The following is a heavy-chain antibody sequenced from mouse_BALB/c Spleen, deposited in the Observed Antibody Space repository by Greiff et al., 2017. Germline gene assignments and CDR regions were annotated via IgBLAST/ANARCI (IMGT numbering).Heavy chain of an antibody. J-gene: IGHJ2*01. CDR2: IYPYNGGT. CDR1: GYTFTDYN. V-gene: IGHV1S29*02. CDR3: ARSDYGYRVVYFDY. D-gene: IGHD1-2*01. Sequence: EVQLQQSGPELVKPGASVKISCKASGYTFTDYNMHWVKQSHGKSLEWIGYIYPYNGGTGYNQKFKSKATLTVDNSSSTAYMELRSLTSEDSAVYYCARSDYGYRVVYFDYWGQGTTLTVSS.